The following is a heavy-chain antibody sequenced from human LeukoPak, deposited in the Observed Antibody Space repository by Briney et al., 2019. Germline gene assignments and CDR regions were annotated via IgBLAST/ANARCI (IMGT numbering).Heavy chain of an antibody. Sequence: ASVNVSCKASGYXFTGYYIHWVRQAPGQGLEWMGWINPNSGGTNYAQKFQGRVTMTRDTSIRTAYMELSRLRSDDTAVYYCARDRYDYVWGSYRLRASSNWFDPWGQGTLVTVSS. J-gene: IGHJ5*02. D-gene: IGHD3-16*02. CDR3: ARDRYDYVWGSYRLRASSNWFDP. V-gene: IGHV1-2*02. CDR2: INPNSGGT. CDR1: GYXFTGYY.